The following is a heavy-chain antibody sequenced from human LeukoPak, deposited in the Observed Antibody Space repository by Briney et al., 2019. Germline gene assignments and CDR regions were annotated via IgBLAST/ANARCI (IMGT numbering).Heavy chain of an antibody. CDR3: ARDQYYYGSGSYYA. Sequence: GGSLRLSCAASGFTFSDYYMSWIRQAPGKGLEWVSYISSSGSTIYYADSVKGRLTISRDNAKNSLYLQMNSLRAEDTAVYYCARDQYYYGSGSYYAWGQGTLVTVSS. V-gene: IGHV3-11*01. D-gene: IGHD3-10*01. J-gene: IGHJ5*02. CDR1: GFTFSDYY. CDR2: ISSSGSTI.